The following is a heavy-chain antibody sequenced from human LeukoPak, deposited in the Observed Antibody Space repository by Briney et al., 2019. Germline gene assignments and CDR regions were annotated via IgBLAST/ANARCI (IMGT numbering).Heavy chain of an antibody. D-gene: IGHD6-19*01. Sequence: GGSLRLSCVAPGFTFKNSWMNWVRQAPGKGLVWVSRMDADGTNTHYVDSVKGRFTISRDNAKDTLYLQMNSLRVEDTAVYYCVRGGWYLYNALDIWGQGTLVTVSS. CDR2: MDADGTNT. CDR3: VRGGWYLYNALDI. J-gene: IGHJ3*02. V-gene: IGHV3-74*01. CDR1: GFTFKNSW.